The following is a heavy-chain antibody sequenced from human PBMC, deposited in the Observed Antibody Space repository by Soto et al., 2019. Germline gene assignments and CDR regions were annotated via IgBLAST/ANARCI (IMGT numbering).Heavy chain of an antibody. CDR1: GGSISSGDYS. J-gene: IGHJ4*02. CDR3: ARVRREFCTSGPGDY. D-gene: IGHD2-8*01. V-gene: IGHV4-30-2*01. CDR2: IYFGGST. Sequence: SETLSLTCAVSGGSISSGDYSWNWIRQPPGKGLEWIGYIYFGGSTYYNPSLQSRVTMSVDRSRNQFSLKLNSVTAADTAVYYCARVRREFCTSGPGDYWGQGTLVTV.